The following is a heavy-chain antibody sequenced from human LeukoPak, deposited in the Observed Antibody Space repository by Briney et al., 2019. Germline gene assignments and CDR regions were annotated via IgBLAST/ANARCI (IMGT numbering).Heavy chain of an antibody. D-gene: IGHD6-25*01. CDR1: GATFRQYA. CDR2: INKSGGRT. J-gene: IGHJ4*02. Sequence: AGGSLRLSCAASGATFRQYAMSWVRQVPGKGLEWVSMINKSGGRTYYADSVRGRFTISRDNSRNMLYLQMSSLRVEDTAVYYCAKDVRGGDAAIEPIDYWGQGTLVTVSS. V-gene: IGHV3-23*01. CDR3: AKDVRGGDAAIEPIDY.